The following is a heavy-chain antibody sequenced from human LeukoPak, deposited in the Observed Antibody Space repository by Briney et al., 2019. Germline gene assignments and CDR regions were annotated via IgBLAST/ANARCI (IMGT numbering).Heavy chain of an antibody. V-gene: IGHV3-23*01. Sequence: GGTLRLSCAASGFTFSSYAMSWVRQAPGKGLEWVSAISGSGGSTYYADSVRGRFTISRDSSKNTLYLQMNSLRAEDAAVYYCAKAPVTSCRGAYCYPFDYWGQGTLVTVSS. CDR3: AKAPVTSCRGAYCYPFDY. CDR2: ISGSGGST. CDR1: GFTFSSYA. J-gene: IGHJ4*02. D-gene: IGHD2-21*01.